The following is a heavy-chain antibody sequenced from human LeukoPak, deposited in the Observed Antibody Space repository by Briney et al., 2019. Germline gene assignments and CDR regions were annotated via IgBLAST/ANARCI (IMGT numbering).Heavy chain of an antibody. V-gene: IGHV4-59*01. CDR1: GGSISSYY. CDR3: ARVKCSGGGCYPIYSYYYMDV. Sequence: SETLSLTCTVSGGSISSYYWSWIRQPPGKRLEWIGYIYYSGSTNYNPSLRSRVTISVDTSKNQFSLKLSSVTAADTAVYYCARVKCSGGGCYPIYSYYYMDVWGKGTTVTVSS. J-gene: IGHJ6*03. D-gene: IGHD2-15*01. CDR2: IYYSGST.